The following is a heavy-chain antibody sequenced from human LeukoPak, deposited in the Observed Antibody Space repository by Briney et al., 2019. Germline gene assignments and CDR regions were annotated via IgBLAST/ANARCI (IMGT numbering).Heavy chain of an antibody. J-gene: IGHJ3*02. D-gene: IGHD1-26*01. CDR2: INHSGST. CDR3: ARGPWELLGAFDI. CDR1: GGSFSGYY. V-gene: IGHV4-34*01. Sequence: PSETLSLTCAVYGGSFSGYYWSWIRRPPGKGLEWIGEINHSGSTNYNPSLKSRVTISVDTSKNQFSLKLTSVTAADTAVYYCARGPWELLGAFDIWGQGTMVTVSS.